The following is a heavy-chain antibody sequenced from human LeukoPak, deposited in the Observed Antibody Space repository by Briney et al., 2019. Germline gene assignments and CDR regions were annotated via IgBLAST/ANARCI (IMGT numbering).Heavy chain of an antibody. CDR1: AFSLSRSW. D-gene: IGHD3-10*01. J-gene: IGHJ4*02. CDR3: AADRGYGSGTYYNY. V-gene: IGHV3-7*05. Sequence: GGSLRLSCAASAFSLSRSWMSWVRQAPGRGLEWVANINQDGSQKYYVDSVKGRFTISRDNAKNSVSLQMNSLRAEDTAVYYCAADRGYGSGTYYNYWGLGTLVTVSS. CDR2: INQDGSQK.